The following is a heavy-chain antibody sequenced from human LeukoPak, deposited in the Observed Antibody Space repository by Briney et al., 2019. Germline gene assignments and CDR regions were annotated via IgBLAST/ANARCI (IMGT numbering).Heavy chain of an antibody. J-gene: IGHJ4*02. D-gene: IGHD6-6*01. CDR1: GFTFSSYA. CDR3: ARDGGEYSSSFWY. V-gene: IGHV3-30-3*01. Sequence: PGGSLRLSCAASGFTFSSYAMHWVRQAPGKGLEWVAVISYDGSNKYYADSVKGRFTISRDNSKNTLYLQMNSLRAEDTAVYYCARDGGEYSSSFWYWGQGTLVTVSS. CDR2: ISYDGSNK.